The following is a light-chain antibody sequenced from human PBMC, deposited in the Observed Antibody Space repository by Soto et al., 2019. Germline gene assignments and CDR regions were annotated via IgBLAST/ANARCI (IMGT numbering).Light chain of an antibody. CDR2: KIS. V-gene: IGKV2-24*01. CDR1: QSLVHSDGNTY. CDR3: MQSSRFPLT. Sequence: DIVMTQPPLSSPVNLGKPASISCRSSQSLVHSDGNTYLSWLQQRPGQTPRLIIYKISNRFCGGRDRFSGSGSVAALPLKIGRVEAEEVGVYYCMQSSRFPLTFDGGNKMEIK. J-gene: IGKJ4*01.